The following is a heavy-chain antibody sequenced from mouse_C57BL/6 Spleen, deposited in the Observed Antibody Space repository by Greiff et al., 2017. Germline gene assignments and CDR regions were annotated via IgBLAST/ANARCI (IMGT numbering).Heavy chain of an antibody. V-gene: IGHV1-42*01. CDR3: ARSGLYYGSIYGYFDV. J-gene: IGHJ1*03. Sequence: VQLQQSGPELVKPGASVKISCKASGYSFTGYYMNWVKQSPEKSLEWIGELNPSTGGTTYNQKFKAKATLTVDKSSSTAYMQIKSLTSEDSAVYYGARSGLYYGSIYGYFDVWVTGTTVTVSS. CDR2: LNPSTGGT. D-gene: IGHD1-1*01. CDR1: GYSFTGYY.